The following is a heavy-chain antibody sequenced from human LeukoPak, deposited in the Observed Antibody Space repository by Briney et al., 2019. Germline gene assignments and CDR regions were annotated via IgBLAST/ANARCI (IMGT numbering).Heavy chain of an antibody. D-gene: IGHD6-19*01. Sequence: SETLSLTCTVSGGSISSYYWSWIRQPPGKGPEWIGYIYYSGSTNYNPSLKSRVTISVDTSKNQFSLKLSSVTAADTAVYYCARALYSSGWYVGWGQGTLVTVS. CDR2: IYYSGST. CDR3: ARALYSSGWYVG. J-gene: IGHJ4*02. CDR1: GGSISSYY. V-gene: IGHV4-59*01.